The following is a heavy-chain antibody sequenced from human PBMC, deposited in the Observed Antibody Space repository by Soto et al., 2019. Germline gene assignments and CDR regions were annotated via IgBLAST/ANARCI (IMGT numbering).Heavy chain of an antibody. V-gene: IGHV1-3*01. Sequence: QVQLVQSGAEVKKPGASVKVSCKASGYTFTSYAMHWVRQAPGQRLERLGGINAGNVNTKYSQKFQGRVTITRDTSASTAYMVLSSLRSEDTAVYYCASSYSNYALIDYYYYGMDVWGQGTTVTVSS. D-gene: IGHD4-4*01. J-gene: IGHJ6*02. CDR3: ASSYSNYALIDYYYYGMDV. CDR2: INAGNVNT. CDR1: GYTFTSYA.